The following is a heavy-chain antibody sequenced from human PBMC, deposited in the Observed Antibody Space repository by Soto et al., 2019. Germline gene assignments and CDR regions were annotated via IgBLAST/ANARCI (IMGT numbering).Heavy chain of an antibody. CDR1: GYSISSGYY. V-gene: IGHV4-38-2*02. Sequence: SETLSLTCTVSGYSISSGYYWGWIRQPPGKGLEWIGSIYHSGSTYYNPSLKSRVTISVDTSKNQFSLKLSSVTAADTAVYYCARVGVVVPAAMDYWGQGTLVTVSS. CDR2: IYHSGST. D-gene: IGHD2-2*01. CDR3: ARVGVVVPAAMDY. J-gene: IGHJ4*02.